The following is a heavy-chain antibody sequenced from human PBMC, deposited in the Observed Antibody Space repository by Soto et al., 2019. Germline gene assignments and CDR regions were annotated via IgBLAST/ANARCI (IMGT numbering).Heavy chain of an antibody. J-gene: IGHJ5*01. V-gene: IGHV3-23*01. CDR1: GFSFSDCA. CDR2: ISRTGDSA. D-gene: IGHD3-22*01. Sequence: VHLLESGGALVQPGGSLTLSCAASGFSFSDCAMSWVRQAPGKGLEWVSSISRTGDSAYYADSVKGRFAISRDRSKNRLSLQMNSLRVEDTAVYYCAKGPDGSGYYHNWFDSWGQGTLITVSS. CDR3: AKGPDGSGYYHNWFDS.